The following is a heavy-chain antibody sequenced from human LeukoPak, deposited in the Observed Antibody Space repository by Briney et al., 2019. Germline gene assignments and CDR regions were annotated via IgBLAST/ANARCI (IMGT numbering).Heavy chain of an antibody. CDR1: GFTFSSYG. V-gene: IGHV3-30*02. Sequence: GGSLRLSCAASGFTFSSYGMHWVRQAPGKGLDWVAFIHHDGSNKYYADSVRGRFTISRDNSKNTLYLQMNSLRAEDTAVYYCATSGYSSSWYFGWGQGTLVTVSS. D-gene: IGHD6-13*01. J-gene: IGHJ4*02. CDR3: ATSGYSSSWYFG. CDR2: IHHDGSNK.